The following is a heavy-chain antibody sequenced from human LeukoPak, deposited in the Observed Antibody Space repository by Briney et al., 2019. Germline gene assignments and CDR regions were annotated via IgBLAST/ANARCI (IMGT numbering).Heavy chain of an antibody. CDR1: GGSISSGDYY. V-gene: IGHV4-30-4*01. D-gene: IGHD3-10*01. CDR2: IYYSGST. Sequence: SETLSLTCTVSGGSISSGDYYWSWIRQPPGKGLEWIGYIYYSGSTYYNPSLKSRVTISVDTSKNQSSLKLSSVTAADTAVYYCARARTYYYGSGSLNAFDIWGQGTMVTVSS. J-gene: IGHJ3*02. CDR3: ARARTYYYGSGSLNAFDI.